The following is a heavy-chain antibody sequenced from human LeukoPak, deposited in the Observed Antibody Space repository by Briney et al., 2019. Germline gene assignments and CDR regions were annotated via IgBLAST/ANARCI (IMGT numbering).Heavy chain of an antibody. CDR2: VYYSGRT. V-gene: IGHV4-59*08. J-gene: IGHJ4*02. CDR3: ARHNQGMSDEPPFDY. D-gene: IGHD1-14*01. Sequence: SETLSLTCAVSGGSIGTYYWRWMRQPPGKGLEWIGYVYYSGRTNDNNSLKSRVTISVDTSKNQFSLKLRSVTAAATAVYYCARHNQGMSDEPPFDYWGQGTLVTVSS. CDR1: GGSIGTYY.